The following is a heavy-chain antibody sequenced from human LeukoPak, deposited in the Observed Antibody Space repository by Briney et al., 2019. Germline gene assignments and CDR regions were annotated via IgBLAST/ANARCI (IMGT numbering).Heavy chain of an antibody. D-gene: IGHD6-13*01. V-gene: IGHV3-30*02. CDR2: IRYDGSSK. CDR1: GFTFSSYG. Sequence: GGSLRLSCAASGFTFSSYGMHWVRQAPGKGLEWVSFIRYDGSSKYYADSVKGRFTISRDNSRNTLYLQMNSLRAEDTAIYYCVKGGSSSHNWFDPWGQGTLVTVSS. CDR3: VKGGSSSHNWFDP. J-gene: IGHJ5*02.